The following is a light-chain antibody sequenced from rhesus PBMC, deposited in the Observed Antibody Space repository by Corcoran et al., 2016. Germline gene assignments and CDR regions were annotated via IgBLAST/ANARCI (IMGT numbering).Light chain of an antibody. Sequence: DIVMTQTPLSLPVTPGEPASISCRSSQSLLVSEDGNTYLDWYLQKPGQSPQLLFYEVSNRASGVPDRCSGSESDTDFTLKISRVEAEDVGIYYCMQPLEFPFTFGPETKLDIK. CDR3: MQPLEFPFT. V-gene: IGKV2-104*02. CDR1: QSLLVSEDGNTY. CDR2: EVS. J-gene: IGKJ3*01.